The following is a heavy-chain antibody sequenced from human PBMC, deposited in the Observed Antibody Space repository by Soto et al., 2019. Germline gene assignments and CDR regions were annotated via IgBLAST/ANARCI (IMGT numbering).Heavy chain of an antibody. V-gene: IGHV1-69*12. CDR3: ARTMIALRVGFDI. D-gene: IGHD3-22*01. CDR1: GGTFSSYA. CDR2: IIPIFGTA. Sequence: QVQLVQSGAEVKKPGSSVKVSCKASGGTFSSYAIIWVRQVPGQGLEWMGGIIPIFGTANYAQKFQGRVTITADESTRTADMELSSLRSEDTAVYYCARTMIALRVGFDIWGQGTVVTVSS. J-gene: IGHJ3*02.